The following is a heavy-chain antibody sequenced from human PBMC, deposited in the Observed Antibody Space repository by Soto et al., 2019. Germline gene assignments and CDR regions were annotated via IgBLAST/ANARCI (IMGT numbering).Heavy chain of an antibody. V-gene: IGHV4-39*01. Sequence: SETLSLTCTVSGGSISSSSYYWGWIRQPPGKGLEWIGSIYYSVSTYYNPSLKSRVTISVDTSKNQFSLKLSSVTAADTDVYYCERNRVLIAVDGTAFMGGWFAPWGQATLV. CDR3: ERNRVLIAVDGTAFMGGWFAP. CDR1: GGSISSSSYY. CDR2: IYYSVST. D-gene: IGHD6-19*01. J-gene: IGHJ5*02.